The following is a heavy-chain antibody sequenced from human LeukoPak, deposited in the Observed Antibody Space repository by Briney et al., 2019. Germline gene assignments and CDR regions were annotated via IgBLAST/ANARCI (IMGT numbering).Heavy chain of an antibody. CDR2: ISGSGGST. D-gene: IGHD6-13*01. CDR3: AKSPLGSWWYYFDY. Sequence: GGSLSLSCAASGLTFSRFAMSWVRQAPGKGLEWVSAISGSGGSTYYADSVKGRFTISRDNSKNTLYLQMNSLRAEDTVVYYCAKSPLGSWWYYFDYWGQGTLVTVSS. J-gene: IGHJ4*02. V-gene: IGHV3-23*01. CDR1: GLTFSRFA.